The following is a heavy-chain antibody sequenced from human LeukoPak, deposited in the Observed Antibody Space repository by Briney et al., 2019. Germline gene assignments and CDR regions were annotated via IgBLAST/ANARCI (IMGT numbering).Heavy chain of an antibody. D-gene: IGHD5-18*01. CDR3: ARGGIQLWIFDY. J-gene: IGHJ4*02. V-gene: IGHV4-34*01. CDR1: GGSFSGYY. Sequence: PSETLSLTCAVYGGSFSGYYWSWIRQPPGKGLEWIGEINHSGSTSYNPSLKSRVTISVDTSKNQFSLKLSSVTAADTAVYYCARGGIQLWIFDYWGQGTLVTVSS. CDR2: INHSGST.